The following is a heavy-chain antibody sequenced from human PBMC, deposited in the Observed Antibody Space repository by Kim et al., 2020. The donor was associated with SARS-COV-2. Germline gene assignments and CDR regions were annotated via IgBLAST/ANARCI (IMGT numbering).Heavy chain of an antibody. V-gene: IGHV1-3*01. CDR1: GYTFTRYA. Sequence: ASVKVSCKASGYTFTRYAMHWVRQAPGQRLEWMGWINAGNGNTKYSQKFRGRVTITRDTSASTAYMELSSLRSEDTAVYYCARQPLVVPAAMAFDFWGQGTLVTVSS. D-gene: IGHD2-2*01. CDR2: INAGNGNT. CDR3: ARQPLVVPAAMAFDF. J-gene: IGHJ4*02.